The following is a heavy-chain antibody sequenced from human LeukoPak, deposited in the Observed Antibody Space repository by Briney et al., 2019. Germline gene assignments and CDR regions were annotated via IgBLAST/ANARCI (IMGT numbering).Heavy chain of an antibody. CDR2: INHSGST. J-gene: IGHJ6*03. D-gene: IGHD5-12*01. V-gene: IGHV4-34*01. Sequence: SETLSLTCAVYGGSFSGYYRSWIRQPPGKGLEWIGEINHSGSTNYNPSLKSRVTISVDTSKNQFSLKLSSVTAADTAVYYCARGHIVATIYYYYYMDVWGKGTTVTVSS. CDR3: ARGHIVATIYYYYYMDV. CDR1: GGSFSGYY.